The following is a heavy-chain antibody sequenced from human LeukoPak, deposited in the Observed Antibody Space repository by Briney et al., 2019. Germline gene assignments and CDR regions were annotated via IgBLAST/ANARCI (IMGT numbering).Heavy chain of an antibody. CDR3: AKAALGYCSSTSCLDAFDI. V-gene: IGHV3-9*01. CDR1: GFTFDDYA. Sequence: GGSLRLSCAASGFTFDDYAMHWVRQAPGKGLEWVSGISWNSGSIGYADSVKGRFTISRDNAKNSLYLQMNSLRAEDTALYYCAKAALGYCSSTSCLDAFDIWGQGTMVIVSS. J-gene: IGHJ3*02. D-gene: IGHD2-2*01. CDR2: ISWNSGSI.